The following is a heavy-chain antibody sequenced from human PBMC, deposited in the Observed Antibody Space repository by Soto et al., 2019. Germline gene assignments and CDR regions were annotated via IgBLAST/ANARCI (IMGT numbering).Heavy chain of an antibody. D-gene: IGHD6-13*01. J-gene: IGHJ6*02. Sequence: PGGSLRLSCAASGFTFSSYWMNWVRQAPGKGLEWVANIKQGGSEKYYVDSVKGRFTISRDNAKNSLFLQMNSLRAEDTAVYYCARDHGYSSTSPYYFYGMDVWGQGTTVTVSS. V-gene: IGHV3-7*03. CDR2: IKQGGSEK. CDR1: GFTFSSYW. CDR3: ARDHGYSSTSPYYFYGMDV.